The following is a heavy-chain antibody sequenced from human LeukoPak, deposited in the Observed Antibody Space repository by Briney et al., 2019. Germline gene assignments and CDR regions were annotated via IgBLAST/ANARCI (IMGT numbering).Heavy chain of an antibody. CDR2: ISAYNGNT. J-gene: IGHJ4*02. V-gene: IGHV1-18*01. CDR1: GYTFTSYG. CDR3: ARVSCSGTSCPYYFDY. D-gene: IGHD2-15*01. Sequence: GASVKVSCKASGYTFTSYGISWVRQAPGQGLEWMGWISAYNGNTNYAQKLQGRVTMTTDTSTSTSYMELSSLRSEDTAVYYCARVSCSGTSCPYYFDYWGQGTLVTVSS.